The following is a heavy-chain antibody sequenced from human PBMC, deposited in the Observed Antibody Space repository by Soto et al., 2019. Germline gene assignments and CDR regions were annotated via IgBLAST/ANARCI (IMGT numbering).Heavy chain of an antibody. CDR2: IYPGDSDT. Sequence: PGESLKISCKGSGYSFTSYWIGWVRQMPGKGLEWMGIIYPGDSDTRYSPSFQGQVTISADKSISTAYLQWSSLKASDTAMYYCARARAYRSGESSDAFDIWGQGTMVTVSS. CDR3: ARARAYRSGESSDAFDI. D-gene: IGHD6-19*01. CDR1: GYSFTSYW. J-gene: IGHJ3*02. V-gene: IGHV5-51*01.